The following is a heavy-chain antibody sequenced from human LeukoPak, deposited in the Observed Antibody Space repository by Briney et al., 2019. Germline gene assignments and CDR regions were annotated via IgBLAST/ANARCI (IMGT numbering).Heavy chain of an antibody. CDR3: ARSLGEGNNWFDP. CDR1: GYTFTAYY. J-gene: IGHJ5*02. Sequence: ASVKVSCKASGYTFTAYYVHWVRQAPGQGLECMGWINPHSGVTKYARTFHGRVALTRDTSISTVYMELSSLRTDDTAIYYCARSLGEGNNWFDPWGQGSLVTVSS. CDR2: INPHSGVT. V-gene: IGHV1-2*02. D-gene: IGHD3-10*01.